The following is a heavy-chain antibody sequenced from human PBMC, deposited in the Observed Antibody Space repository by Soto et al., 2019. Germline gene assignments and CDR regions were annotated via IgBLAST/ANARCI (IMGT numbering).Heavy chain of an antibody. J-gene: IGHJ5*02. D-gene: IGHD5-12*01. CDR2: TYFRSKWYN. CDR3: AKGNNPGPKTGYAFDP. V-gene: IGHV6-1*01. CDR1: GDSVSSNTAS. Sequence: SQTLSLPCAISGDSVSSNTASWNWIRQSPSRGLEWLGRTYFRSKWYNDYAVSVKSRIIINPDTSNNLFSLQLNSVTPEDTAVYFCAKGNNPGPKTGYAFDPWGQGIMVTVSS.